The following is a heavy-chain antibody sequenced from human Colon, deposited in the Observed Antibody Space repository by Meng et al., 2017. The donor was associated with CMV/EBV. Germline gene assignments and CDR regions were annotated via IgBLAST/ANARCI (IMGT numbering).Heavy chain of an antibody. CDR3: ARDRHSEVVIALKGTFDI. J-gene: IGHJ3*02. CDR1: GGSISSSSYY. D-gene: IGHD2-21*01. V-gene: IGHV4-39*07. Sequence: GSLRLSCTVSGGSISSSSYYWGWIRQPPGKGLEWIGSIYYSGYTYSNPSLSSRLSISVDRSKNQFFLRLSSVTAADTAVYYCARDRHSEVVIALKGTFDIWGQGTRVTVSS. CDR2: IYYSGYT.